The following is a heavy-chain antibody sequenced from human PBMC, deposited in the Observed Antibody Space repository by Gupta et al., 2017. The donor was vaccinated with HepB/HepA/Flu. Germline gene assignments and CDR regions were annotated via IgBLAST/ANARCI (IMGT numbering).Heavy chain of an antibody. CDR2: IGTDLRT. D-gene: IGHD3-3*02. Sequence: EVQLLESGGGLVQPGGSLRLSCAASGFTFGGNAMSWVRQAPGKGLEWVSGIGTDLRTHYSDSVKGLFTISRDNSKNTVYLQMKILRAEDTAVYYCAKDLHFWSAMDVWGKGTTVTVSS. CDR1: GFTFGGNA. V-gene: IGHV3-23*01. CDR3: AKDLHFWSAMDV. J-gene: IGHJ6*03.